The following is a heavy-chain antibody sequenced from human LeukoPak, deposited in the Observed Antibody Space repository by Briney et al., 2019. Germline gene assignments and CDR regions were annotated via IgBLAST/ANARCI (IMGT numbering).Heavy chain of an antibody. D-gene: IGHD5-12*01. J-gene: IGHJ4*02. Sequence: ASVKVSCKASGYTFTGYHVHWVRQAPGQGLEWMGWIYPNSGGTKYAQKFQGRVTMTRDTSISTAYMELSRLRSDDTAVFYCARGGYTGYDFHYWGQGTLVTVSS. CDR1: GYTFTGYH. CDR3: ARGGYTGYDFHY. CDR2: IYPNSGGT. V-gene: IGHV1-2*02.